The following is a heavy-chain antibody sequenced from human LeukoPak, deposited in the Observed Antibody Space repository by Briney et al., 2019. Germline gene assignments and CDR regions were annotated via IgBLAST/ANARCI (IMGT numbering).Heavy chain of an antibody. D-gene: IGHD3-3*01. J-gene: IGHJ4*02. CDR3: TTRTATIFGVVRRITADH. Sequence: PGGSLRLSCEASGFTLSNAWMSWVRQAPGKGLEWVGRIKSKTDGGTTDYAAPVKGRFTISRDDSKNTLYLQMNSLKTEDTAVYYCTTRTATIFGVVRRITADHWGQGTLVTVSS. CDR1: GFTLSNAW. CDR2: IKSKTDGGTT. V-gene: IGHV3-15*01.